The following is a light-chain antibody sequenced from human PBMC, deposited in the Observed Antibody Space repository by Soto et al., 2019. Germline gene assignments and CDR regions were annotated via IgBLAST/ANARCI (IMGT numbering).Light chain of an antibody. CDR2: LNSDGSH. Sequence: QPVLTQSPSASASLGASVKLTCTLSSRHSSYAIAWHQQQPEKGPRYLMKLNSDGSHSKGDGIPDRFSGSSSGAERYLTISSLQSEDEADYYCQTWGTGIHYVFGTGTKLTVL. CDR3: QTWGTGIHYV. CDR1: SRHSSYA. J-gene: IGLJ1*01. V-gene: IGLV4-69*01.